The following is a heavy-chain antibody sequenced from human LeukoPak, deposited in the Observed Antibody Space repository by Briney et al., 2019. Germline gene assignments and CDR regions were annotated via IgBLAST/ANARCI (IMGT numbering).Heavy chain of an antibody. CDR2: IIPILGIA. J-gene: IGHJ4*02. V-gene: IGHV1-69*04. CDR1: GGTFSSYA. Sequence: RGASVKVSCKASGGTFSSYAISWVRQAPGQGLEWMGRIIPILGIANYAQKFQGRVTITTDKSTSTAYMELSSLRSEDTAVYYCATDYHGSGWYFDYWGQGTLVTVSS. CDR3: ATDYHGSGWYFDY. D-gene: IGHD6-19*01.